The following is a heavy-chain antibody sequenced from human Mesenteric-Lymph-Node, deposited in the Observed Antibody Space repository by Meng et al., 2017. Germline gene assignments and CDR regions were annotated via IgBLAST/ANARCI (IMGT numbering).Heavy chain of an antibody. D-gene: IGHD3-16*02. Sequence: GGSLRLSCAASGFTFTSSFMNWVRQAPGKGLEWVSSISPSGNYIYYGDSVKGRFTVSRDNAKNSLYLQMNSLRAEDTAVYYCARVAYYDYIWGSHRPGGSEDHWGQGILVTVSS. CDR3: ARVAYYDYIWGSHRPGGSEDH. V-gene: IGHV3-21*01. CDR2: ISPSGNYI. J-gene: IGHJ4*02. CDR1: GFTFTSSF.